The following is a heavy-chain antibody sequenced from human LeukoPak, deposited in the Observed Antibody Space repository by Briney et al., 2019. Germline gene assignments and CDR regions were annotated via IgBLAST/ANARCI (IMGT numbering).Heavy chain of an antibody. J-gene: IGHJ6*04. Sequence: PGGSLRLSCAASGFTFSSYWMSWVRQAPGKGLEWVANIKQDGSEKYYVDSVKGRFTISRDNAKNSLYLQMNSLRAEDTAVYYCARDRRVVPAAIGNGMDVWGKGTTVTVSS. CDR3: ARDRRVVPAAIGNGMDV. CDR2: IKQDGSEK. CDR1: GFTFSSYW. D-gene: IGHD2-2*02. V-gene: IGHV3-7*03.